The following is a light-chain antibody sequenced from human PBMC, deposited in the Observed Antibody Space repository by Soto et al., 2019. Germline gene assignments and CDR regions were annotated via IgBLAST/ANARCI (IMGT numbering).Light chain of an antibody. Sequence: QSVLTQPRSVSGCPGQSVTISCTGTSSDVGGYNYVSWYQQHPGKAPKLMIYDVSKRPSGVPDRFSGSKSGNTASLTISGLQAEDEADYYCCSYAGSYVFGTGTKVTVL. CDR3: CSYAGSYV. V-gene: IGLV2-11*01. CDR2: DVS. CDR1: SSDVGGYNY. J-gene: IGLJ1*01.